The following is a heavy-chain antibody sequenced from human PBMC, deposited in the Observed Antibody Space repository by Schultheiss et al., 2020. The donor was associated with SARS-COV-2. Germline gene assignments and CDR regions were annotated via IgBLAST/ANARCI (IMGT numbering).Heavy chain of an antibody. CDR2: ISYDGSNK. CDR1: GFTFSSYA. V-gene: IGHV3-30*04. Sequence: GGSLRLSCAASGFTFSSYAMHWVRQAPGKGLEWVAVISYDGSNKHYADSVKGRFTISRDNSKNTLYLQMNSLRAEDTAVYYCARDPYQLPPRYYYGMDVWGQGTTVTVSS. D-gene: IGHD2-2*01. CDR3: ARDPYQLPPRYYYGMDV. J-gene: IGHJ6*02.